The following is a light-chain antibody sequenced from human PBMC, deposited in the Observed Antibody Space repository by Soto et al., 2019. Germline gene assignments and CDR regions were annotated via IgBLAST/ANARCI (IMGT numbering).Light chain of an antibody. CDR2: KAS. CDR3: QRLNSYSRT. CDR1: QSISSW. J-gene: IGKJ1*01. Sequence: DIQMTQSPSTLSASVEDRVSITCRGSQSISSWLAWHKKTPGKAPKLMMYKASSLQSGVPSRFSGSGSGTEFTLTISMLQQDEVATDYCQRLNSYSRTFGQGTKV. V-gene: IGKV1-5*03.